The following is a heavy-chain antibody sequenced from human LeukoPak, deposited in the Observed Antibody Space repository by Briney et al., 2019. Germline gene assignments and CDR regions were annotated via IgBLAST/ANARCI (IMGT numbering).Heavy chain of an antibody. Sequence: PGGSLRLSCAASGFTFSSYSMNWVRQAPGKGLEWVSSISSSTYIYYADSVKGRFTVSRDNAKNSLYLQMNSLRAEDTAVYYCARGRWYCSGGSCFTDAFDIWGQGTMVTVSS. D-gene: IGHD2-15*01. V-gene: IGHV3-21*01. CDR1: GFTFSSYS. J-gene: IGHJ3*02. CDR2: ISSSTYI. CDR3: ARGRWYCSGGSCFTDAFDI.